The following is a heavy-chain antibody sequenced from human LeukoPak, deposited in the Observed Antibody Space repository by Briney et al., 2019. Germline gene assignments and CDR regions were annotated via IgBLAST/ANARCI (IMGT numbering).Heavy chain of an antibody. Sequence: SETLSLTCAVYGGSFSGYYWGWIRQPPGKGLEWIGEINHSGSTNYNPSLKSRVTISVDTSKNQFSLKLSSVTAADTAVYYCARDRASYYDSSGYLNYFDSWGQGTLVTVSS. D-gene: IGHD3-22*01. CDR2: INHSGST. CDR3: ARDRASYYDSSGYLNYFDS. J-gene: IGHJ4*02. V-gene: IGHV4-34*01. CDR1: GGSFSGYY.